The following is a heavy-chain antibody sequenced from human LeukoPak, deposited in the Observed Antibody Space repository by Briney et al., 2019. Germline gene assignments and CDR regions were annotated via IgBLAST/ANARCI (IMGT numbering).Heavy chain of an antibody. V-gene: IGHV4-4*07. Sequence: SCKASGYTFTNYYMHWIRQPAGKGLEWIGRISTSGSTNYNPSLKSRVTMSVDTSNNQFSLKLSSVTAADTAVYYCARVSHYYDSSGYYYVRAFDIWGQGTMVTVSS. D-gene: IGHD3-22*01. J-gene: IGHJ3*02. CDR2: ISTSGST. CDR3: ARVSHYYDSSGYYYVRAFDI. CDR1: GYTFTNYY.